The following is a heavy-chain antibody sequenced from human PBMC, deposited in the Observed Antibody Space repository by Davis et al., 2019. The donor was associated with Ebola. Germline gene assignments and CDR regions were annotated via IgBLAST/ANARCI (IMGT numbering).Heavy chain of an antibody. CDR2: VRHDGSNE. Sequence: GESLKISCAASGLSFNNCAMNWVRQAPGKGLEWVAFVRHDGSNEQYADSVKGRFTISRDNSKNTLYLQMNSLRSEDTAVYFCAKDFANRFDHWGQGTLVTVSS. V-gene: IGHV3-30*02. CDR3: AKDFANRFDH. CDR1: GLSFNNCA. J-gene: IGHJ4*02. D-gene: IGHD1-14*01.